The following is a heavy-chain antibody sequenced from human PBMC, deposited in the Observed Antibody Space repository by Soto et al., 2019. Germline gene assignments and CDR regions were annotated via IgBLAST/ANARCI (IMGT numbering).Heavy chain of an antibody. CDR2: ISAYNRNT. CDR3: AKVPAGAPMHFDWYFDY. Sequence: VASVKVSCKASGYTFAAYGITWVRQAPGQGLEWMGWISAYNRNTEYAQKFQGRVTMTTDTTTTTAYMELRSLRSDDTAVYYCAKVPAGAPMHFDWYFDYWGQGTLVTVS. V-gene: IGHV1-18*01. D-gene: IGHD3-9*01. CDR1: GYTFAAYG. J-gene: IGHJ4*02.